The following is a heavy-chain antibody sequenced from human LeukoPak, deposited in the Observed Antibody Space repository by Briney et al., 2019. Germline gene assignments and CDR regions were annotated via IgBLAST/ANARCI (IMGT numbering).Heavy chain of an antibody. CDR2: ISSSGSTI. Sequence: GGSLRLSCAASGFTFSSYEMNWVRQAPGKGLEWVSYISSSGSTIYYADSVKGRFTISRDNAKNSLYLQMNSLRAEDTAVYYCARGYMGLSYYFDYWGQGTLVTVSS. J-gene: IGHJ4*02. CDR1: GFTFSSYE. CDR3: ARGYMGLSYYFDY. D-gene: IGHD4/OR15-4a*01. V-gene: IGHV3-48*03.